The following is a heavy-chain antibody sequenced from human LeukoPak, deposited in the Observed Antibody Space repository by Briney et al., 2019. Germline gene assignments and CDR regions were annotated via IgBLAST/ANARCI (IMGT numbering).Heavy chain of an antibody. V-gene: IGHV1-18*01. D-gene: IGHD2-2*01. Sequence: GAAVKVSCKASGYTFTSYGISWVRQAPGQGLEWMGWISAYNGNTNYAQKLQGRVTMTTDTSTSTAYMELRGLRSDDTAVYYCAYSCSSTSCPLDYWGQGTLVTVSS. CDR1: GYTFTSYG. J-gene: IGHJ4*02. CDR2: ISAYNGNT. CDR3: AYSCSSTSCPLDY.